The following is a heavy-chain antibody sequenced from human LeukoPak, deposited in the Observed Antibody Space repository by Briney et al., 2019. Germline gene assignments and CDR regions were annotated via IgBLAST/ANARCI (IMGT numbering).Heavy chain of an antibody. J-gene: IGHJ4*02. CDR2: IFGSGGST. CDR3: AKTTTGYSSGRFPGWPVYF. CDR1: GFTFSSYA. V-gene: IGHV3-23*01. D-gene: IGHD6-19*01. Sequence: GGSLRLSCAASGFTFSSYAMYWVRQAPGKGLEWVSGIFGSGGSTHYADSVKGRFTISRDNSKNTVYLQMNSPRAEDTAVYYCAKTTTGYSSGRFPGWPVYFWGQGNLVTVSS.